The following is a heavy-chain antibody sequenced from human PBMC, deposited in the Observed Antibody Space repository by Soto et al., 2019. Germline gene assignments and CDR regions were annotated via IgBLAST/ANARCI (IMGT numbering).Heavy chain of an antibody. Sequence: VASVKVSCKASGGTFSSYAISWVRQAPGQGLEWMGGIIPIFGTANYAQKFQGRVTITADESTSTAYMELSSLRSEDTAVYYCARKYCSSTSCYPGYYYYYGMDVWGQGTTVTVSS. CDR1: GGTFSSYA. D-gene: IGHD2-2*01. J-gene: IGHJ6*02. V-gene: IGHV1-69*13. CDR2: IIPIFGTA. CDR3: ARKYCSSTSCYPGYYYYYGMDV.